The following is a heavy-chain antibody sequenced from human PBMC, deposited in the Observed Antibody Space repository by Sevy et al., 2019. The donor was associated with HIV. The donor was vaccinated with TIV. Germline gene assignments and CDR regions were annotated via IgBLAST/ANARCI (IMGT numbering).Heavy chain of an antibody. J-gene: IGHJ6*02. CDR3: AKGGLGRQWYYYYGMDV. Sequence: GGSLRLSCAASEDSEFTFSKAWMTWVRQAPGKGLEWVSAISGSGGSTYYADSVKGRFTISRDNSKNTLYLQMNSLRAEDTAVYYCAKGGLGRQWYYYYGMDVWGQGTTVTVSS. CDR1: EDSEFTFSKAW. V-gene: IGHV3-23*01. CDR2: ISGSGGST. D-gene: IGHD1-26*01.